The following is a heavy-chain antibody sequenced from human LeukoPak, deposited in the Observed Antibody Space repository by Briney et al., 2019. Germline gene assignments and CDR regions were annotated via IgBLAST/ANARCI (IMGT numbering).Heavy chain of an antibody. CDR2: TYYRSKWYN. Sequence: RTLSLTCAISGDSVSSNSATWIWIRQSPSRGLEWLGSTYYRSKWYNDYAVSVKSRTTINPDTSKNQFSLQLNSVTPEDTAVYYCARAAIDTSGYYPFDYRGQGTLVTVSP. CDR3: ARAAIDTSGYYPFDY. V-gene: IGHV6-1*01. CDR1: GDSVSSNSAT. J-gene: IGHJ4*02. D-gene: IGHD3-22*01.